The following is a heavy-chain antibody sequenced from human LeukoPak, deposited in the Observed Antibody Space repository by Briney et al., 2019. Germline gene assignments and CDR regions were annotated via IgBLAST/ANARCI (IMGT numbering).Heavy chain of an antibody. V-gene: IGHV4-59*08. D-gene: IGHD5-12*01. CDR1: GVSISDYY. CDR2: LYYSGTT. CDR3: ASLRGVGYGEET. J-gene: IGHJ5*02. Sequence: SETLSLTCTVSGVSISDYYWSWIRQPPGKGLEWIGFLYYSGTTNYNPSLKSRVTASVDTSKNQFSLKLSSVTAADTAVYYCASLRGVGYGEETWGQGTLVTVSS.